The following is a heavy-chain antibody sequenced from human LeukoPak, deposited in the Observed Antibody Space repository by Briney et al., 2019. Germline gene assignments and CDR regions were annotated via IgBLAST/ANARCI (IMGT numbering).Heavy chain of an antibody. D-gene: IGHD1-26*01. Sequence: GGSLRLSCAASGFTFSSYSMNWVRQAPGKGLEWVSSISSSSSYIYYADSVKGRFTISRDNAKNSLYLQMNSLRAEDTAVYYCARDREAGSSPGGVFDIWGQGTTVTVSS. CDR1: GFTFSSYS. V-gene: IGHV3-21*01. J-gene: IGHJ3*02. CDR2: ISSSSSYI. CDR3: ARDREAGSSPGGVFDI.